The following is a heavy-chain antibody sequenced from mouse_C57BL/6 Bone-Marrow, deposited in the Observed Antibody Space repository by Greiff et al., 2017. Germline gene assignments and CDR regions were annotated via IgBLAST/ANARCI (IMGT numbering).Heavy chain of an antibody. D-gene: IGHD1-1*01. CDR2: IYPGSGST. CDR1: GYTFTSYW. J-gene: IGHJ1*03. CDR3: ARDGSSYWYFDV. Sequence: VQLQQPGAEFVKPGASVKMSCKASGYTFTSYWITLVKQRPGQGLEWIGDIYPGSGSTNYNEKFKSKATLTVDTSSSTAYMQLSSLTSEDSAVYYGARDGSSYWYFDVWGTGTTVTVSS. V-gene: IGHV1-55*01.